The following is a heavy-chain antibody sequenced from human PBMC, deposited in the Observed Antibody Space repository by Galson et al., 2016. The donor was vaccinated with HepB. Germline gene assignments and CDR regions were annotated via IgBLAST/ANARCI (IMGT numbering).Heavy chain of an antibody. CDR2: INPGGGST. V-gene: IGHV1-46*01. D-gene: IGHD5-24*01. J-gene: IGHJ3*02. Sequence: QSGAEVKKPGASVKVSCKASGYSFTSNYIHWVRQAPGQGLEWMGTINPGGGSTSYAQKFRGRVTMTRDTSTSTVYMELSSLRSEDTAVYYCARAYGYAFDIWGQGTMVTVSS. CDR3: ARAYGYAFDI. CDR1: GYSFTSNY.